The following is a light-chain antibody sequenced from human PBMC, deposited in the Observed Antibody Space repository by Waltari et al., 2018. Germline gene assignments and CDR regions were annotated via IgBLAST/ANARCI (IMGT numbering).Light chain of an antibody. V-gene: IGKV2-30*01. J-gene: IGKJ1*01. CDR1: QTLIYTDGNTY. CDR2: KVS. Sequence: DVVMTQSPPSLPVTLGQPASMSCRSCQTLIYTDGNTYLSWFLQRPGQSPRRLIYKVSERDPGVPDRFRGSGSGTDFTLRIKKVEAEDVGVYYCMQGTHWPWTFGQGTKMEIE. CDR3: MQGTHWPWT.